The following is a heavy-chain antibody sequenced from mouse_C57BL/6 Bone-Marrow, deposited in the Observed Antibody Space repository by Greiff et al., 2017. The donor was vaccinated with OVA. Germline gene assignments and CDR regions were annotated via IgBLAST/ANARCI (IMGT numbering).Heavy chain of an antibody. J-gene: IGHJ3*01. CDR3: ARLGRFAY. Sequence: LQQSGAELVRPGASVKMSCKASGYTFTSYHMHWVKQTPRPDLEWIGAIYPGNGDTSYNQKLKGKATLTVDKSSSTAYMQLSSLTSEDSAVYFCARLGRFAYWGQGTLVTVSA. CDR2: IYPGNGDT. CDR1: GYTFTSYH. D-gene: IGHD4-1*01. V-gene: IGHV1-12*01.